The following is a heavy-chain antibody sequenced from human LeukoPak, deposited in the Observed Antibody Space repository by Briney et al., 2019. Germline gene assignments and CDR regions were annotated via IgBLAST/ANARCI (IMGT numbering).Heavy chain of an antibody. CDR1: GFTFSSYE. CDR2: ITRDASTI. CDR3: ARGHSSGYYNWFDP. J-gene: IGHJ5*02. V-gene: IGHV3-48*03. Sequence: GGSLRLSCAVSGFTFSSYEMNWVRQAPGQGLEWVSYITRDASTIYYADSVKGRFTISRDNAKNSLYLRMNSLRAEDTAVYYCARGHSSGYYNWFDPWGQGTLVTVSS. D-gene: IGHD3-22*01.